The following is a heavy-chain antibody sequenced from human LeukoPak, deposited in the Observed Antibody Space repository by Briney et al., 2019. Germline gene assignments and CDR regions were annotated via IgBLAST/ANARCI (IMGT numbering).Heavy chain of an antibody. CDR2: INPNGGGT. CDR1: GYTFTGYY. J-gene: IGHJ5*02. Sequence: ASVKVSCKASGYTFTGYYMHWVRQAPGQGLEWMGWINPNGGGTNYAQKFQGRVTMTRDTSISTAYMELSRLRSDDTAVYYCARERYSSGWLLGWFDPWGQGTLVTVSS. V-gene: IGHV1-2*02. CDR3: ARERYSSGWLLGWFDP. D-gene: IGHD6-19*01.